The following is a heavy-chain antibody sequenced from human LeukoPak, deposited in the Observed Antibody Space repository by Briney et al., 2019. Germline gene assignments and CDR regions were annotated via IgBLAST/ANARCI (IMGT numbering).Heavy chain of an antibody. D-gene: IGHD3-9*01. V-gene: IGHV1-58*02. J-gene: IGHJ6*02. Sequence: WASAKVSCKASGFTFTSSAMQWVRQARGQRLEWIGWIVVGSGNTNYAQKFQERVTITRDMSTSTAYMELSSLRSEDTAVYYCAAVPANYDILTGYYYYGMDVWGQGTTVTVSS. CDR1: GFTFTSSA. CDR2: IVVGSGNT. CDR3: AAVPANYDILTGYYYYGMDV.